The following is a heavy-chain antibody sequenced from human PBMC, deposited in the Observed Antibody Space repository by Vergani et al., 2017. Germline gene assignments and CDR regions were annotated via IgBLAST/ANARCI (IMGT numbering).Heavy chain of an antibody. J-gene: IGHJ4*02. V-gene: IGHV3-21*01. CDR2: ISSSSSYI. Sequence: EVQLLESGGGLVQPGGSLRLSCEASGFTFSSFAMSWVRQAPGKGLEWVSSISSSSSYIYYADSVKGRFTISRDNAKNSLYLQMNSLRAEDTAVYYCARDPGSLGYCSGGSCYATWGQGTLVTVSS. CDR1: GFTFSSFA. D-gene: IGHD2-15*01. CDR3: ARDPGSLGYCSGGSCYAT.